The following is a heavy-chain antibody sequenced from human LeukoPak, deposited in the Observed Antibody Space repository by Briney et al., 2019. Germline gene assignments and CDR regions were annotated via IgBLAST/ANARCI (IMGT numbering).Heavy chain of an antibody. J-gene: IGHJ6*03. Sequence: GGSLRLSCAASGFTFSSYAMSWVRQAPGKGLEWVSAISGSGGSTYYADSVKGRFTISRDNSKNTLYLQMNSLRAEDTAVYYCAKGYYYDRSGYYLAYYYMDVWGKGTTVTVSS. CDR2: ISGSGGST. D-gene: IGHD3-22*01. CDR3: AKGYYYDRSGYYLAYYYMDV. V-gene: IGHV3-23*01. CDR1: GFTFSSYA.